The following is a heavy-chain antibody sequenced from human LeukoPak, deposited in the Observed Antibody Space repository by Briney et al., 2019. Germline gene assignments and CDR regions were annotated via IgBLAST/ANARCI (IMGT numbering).Heavy chain of an antibody. V-gene: IGHV4-39*01. CDR2: IYYGGST. D-gene: IGHD3-16*02. CDR3: ARVRTGSYRVDY. CDR1: GGSFSSTSYY. J-gene: IGHJ4*02. Sequence: PSETLSLTCTVSGGSFSSTSYYWGWIRQPPGKGLEWIGTIYYGGSTYYNPSLKSRVTISADASKNQFSLRLSSVTAADTAVYYCARVRTGSYRVDYWGQGTLLTVSS.